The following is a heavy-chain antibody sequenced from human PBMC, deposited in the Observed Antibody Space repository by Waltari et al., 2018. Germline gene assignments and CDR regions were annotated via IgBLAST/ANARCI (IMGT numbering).Heavy chain of an antibody. CDR1: GFSFRTSA. CDR3: AKGGRAARRFEH. J-gene: IGHJ4*02. Sequence: EVQVAESGGGLVQPGGSLRLSCAASGFSFRTSAMSWVRQAPGKGLEWVSSISSNGNNTYYGDSVKGRFTNSRDNSKDTLYLQMNSLRVEDTAVYYCAKGGRAARRFEHWGQGTLVTASS. V-gene: IGHV3-23*04. D-gene: IGHD6-13*01. CDR2: ISSNGNNT.